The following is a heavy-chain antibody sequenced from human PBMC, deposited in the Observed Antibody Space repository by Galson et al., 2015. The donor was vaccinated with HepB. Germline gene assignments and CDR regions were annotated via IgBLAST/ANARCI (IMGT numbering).Heavy chain of an antibody. J-gene: IGHJ6*03. CDR2: ISGSGGST. V-gene: IGHV3-23*01. D-gene: IGHD3-3*01. CDR1: GFTFSSYA. CDR3: AKDRGAVGYYFYMDV. Sequence: SLRLSCAASGFTFSSYAMSWVRQAPGKGLEWVSAISGSGGSTYYADSVKGRFTISRDNSKNTLYLQMNSLRAEDTAVYYCAKDRGAVGYYFYMDVWGKGTTVTVSS.